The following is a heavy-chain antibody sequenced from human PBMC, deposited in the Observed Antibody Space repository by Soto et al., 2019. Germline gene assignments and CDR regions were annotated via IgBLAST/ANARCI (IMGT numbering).Heavy chain of an antibody. V-gene: IGHV1-2*04. CDR1: GYTFTGYY. J-gene: IGHJ5*02. Sequence: ASVKVSCKASGYTFTGYYMHWVRQAPGQGLEWMGWFNLNSGGTNYAQKFQGWFTMTRDTSISTAYLELSRLRSDDTAVYYCAREVIRIRYFDWLSPETNWFDPWGQGTLVTVSS. CDR3: AREVIRIRYFDWLSPETNWFDP. D-gene: IGHD3-9*01. CDR2: FNLNSGGT.